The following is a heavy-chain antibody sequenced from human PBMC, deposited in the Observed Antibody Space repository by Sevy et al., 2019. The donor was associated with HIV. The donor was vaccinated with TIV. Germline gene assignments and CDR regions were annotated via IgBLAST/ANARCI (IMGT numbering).Heavy chain of an antibody. D-gene: IGHD1-26*01. CDR3: IRGTSGTFGH. CDR1: GFTFSSDW. J-gene: IGHJ4*02. CDR2: INIDGSRT. Sequence: GGSLRLSCEVSGFTFSSDWMHWVRQAPGKGLVWVSRINIDGSRTNYADSVKGRFTISRDRAKNTLFLQMDSLRAEDTAMYYCIRGTSGTFGHWGQGTLVTVSS. V-gene: IGHV3-74*01.